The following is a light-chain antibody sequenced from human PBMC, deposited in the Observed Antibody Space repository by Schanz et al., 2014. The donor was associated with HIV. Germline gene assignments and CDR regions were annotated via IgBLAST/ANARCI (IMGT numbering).Light chain of an antibody. V-gene: IGLV2-23*02. J-gene: IGLJ1*01. CDR3: CSYVDSSTFV. CDR1: SSDVGGYNY. CDR2: DVS. Sequence: QSALTQPPSVSGSPGQSVTISCTGTSSDVGGYNYVSWYQQHPGKAPKLMIYDVSKRPSGVSNRFSGSKSGNTASLTISGLQGEDEADYYCCSYVDSSTFVFGTGTKLTVL.